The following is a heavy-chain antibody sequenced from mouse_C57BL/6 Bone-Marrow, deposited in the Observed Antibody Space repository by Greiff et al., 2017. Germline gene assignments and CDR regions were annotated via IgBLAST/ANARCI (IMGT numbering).Heavy chain of an antibody. CDR3: ARGIYDGYFFAY. D-gene: IGHD2-3*01. CDR1: GYTFTDYY. V-gene: IGHV1-76*01. J-gene: IGHJ3*01. Sequence: VQLQQSGAELVRPGASVKLSCKASGYTFTDYYINWVKQRPGQGLEWIARIYPGSGNTYYNEKFKGKATLTAEKSSSTAYMQLSSLTSEDSAVYFCARGIYDGYFFAYWGQGTLVTVSA. CDR2: IYPGSGNT.